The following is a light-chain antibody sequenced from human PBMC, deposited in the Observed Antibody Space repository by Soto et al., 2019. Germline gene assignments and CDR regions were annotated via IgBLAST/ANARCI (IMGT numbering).Light chain of an antibody. CDR2: AAA. CDR3: QQYLSYPFT. CDR1: QGISSF. Sequence: AIRMTQSPSSISASTGDRVTITCRASQGISSFLAWYQQKPGKAPKLLIYAAATMHRGIPSRFSGSGSGTDFTLTISRLQPEDFATYFCQQYLSYPFTFGHGTKLEI. V-gene: IGKV1-8*01. J-gene: IGKJ2*01.